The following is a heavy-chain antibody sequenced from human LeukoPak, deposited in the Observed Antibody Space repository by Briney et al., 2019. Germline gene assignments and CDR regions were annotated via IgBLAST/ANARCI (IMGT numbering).Heavy chain of an antibody. Sequence: GGSLRLSCSASGFTFSRYGMHWVRQAPGKGLEYVSAIFSNGDSTYYADSVKGRFTISRDNAKNTLYLQMNSLRPDDTAVYYCVNPGWYYDSSGYSYYYGMDVWGQGTTVTVSS. CDR1: GFTFSRYG. J-gene: IGHJ6*02. CDR2: IFSNGDST. CDR3: VNPGWYYDSSGYSYYYGMDV. D-gene: IGHD3-22*01. V-gene: IGHV3-64D*09.